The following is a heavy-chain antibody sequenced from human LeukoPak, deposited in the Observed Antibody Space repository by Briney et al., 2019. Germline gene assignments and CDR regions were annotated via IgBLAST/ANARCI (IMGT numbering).Heavy chain of an antibody. CDR1: GFTFSTYW. D-gene: IGHD3-10*01. CDR3: VRLPTGSGREAFDI. V-gene: IGHV3-7*03. Sequence: GASLRLSCAASGFTFSTYWMSWVRQAPGKGLEWVANIKEDGSEKYYVESLKGRFTISRDNAKNSLYLQMNSLRAEDTAVYYCVRLPTGSGREAFDIWGQGTMVTVSS. J-gene: IGHJ3*02. CDR2: IKEDGSEK.